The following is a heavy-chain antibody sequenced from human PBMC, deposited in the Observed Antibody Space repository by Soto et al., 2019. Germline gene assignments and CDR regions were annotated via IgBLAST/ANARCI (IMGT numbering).Heavy chain of an antibody. D-gene: IGHD6-19*01. CDR1: GFNFSDHY. CDR2: ISGSSRYT. J-gene: IGHJ4*02. V-gene: IGHV3-11*06. Sequence: LRLSCAASGFNFSDHYMNWVRQAPGKGLEWVSYISGSSRYTNFADSVKGRFTISRDNAKNSLYLQMNSLRVEDTAVYYCARHTSGWHYYDYWGQGTPVTVS. CDR3: ARHTSGWHYYDY.